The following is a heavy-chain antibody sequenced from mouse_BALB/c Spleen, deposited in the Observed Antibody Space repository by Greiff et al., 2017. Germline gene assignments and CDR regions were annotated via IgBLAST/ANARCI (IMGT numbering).Heavy chain of an antibody. CDR1: GYAFTNYL. Sequence: VQLQQSGAELVRPGTSVKVSCKASGYAFTNYLIEWVKQRPGQGLEWIGVINPGSGGTNYNEKFKGKATLTADKSSSTAYMQLSSLPSDDSAVYFCARNYRYDGNFDDWGQGTTLTVSS. J-gene: IGHJ2*01. CDR2: INPGSGGT. CDR3: ARNYRYDGNFDD. V-gene: IGHV1-54*01. D-gene: IGHD2-14*01.